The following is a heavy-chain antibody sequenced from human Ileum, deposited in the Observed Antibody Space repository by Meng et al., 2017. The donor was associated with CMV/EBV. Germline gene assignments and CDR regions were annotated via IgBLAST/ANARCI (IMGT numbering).Heavy chain of an antibody. V-gene: IGHV4-34*01. J-gene: IGHJ4*02. CDR1: GGSFTGDF. Sequence: CAVCGGSFTGDFCSWVRQSPGKGLEWIGEISHSENTNYHPSLKSRVTISVDSFKNQCSLRLNSVTAADTAVFHCARRVGSGKYYFDFWSQGSLVTVSS. CDR2: ISHSENT. CDR3: ARRVGSGKYYFDF. D-gene: IGHD3-10*01.